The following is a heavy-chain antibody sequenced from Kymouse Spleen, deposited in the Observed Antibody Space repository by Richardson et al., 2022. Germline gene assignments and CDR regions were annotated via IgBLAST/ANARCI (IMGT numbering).Heavy chain of an antibody. CDR2: IYYSGST. J-gene: IGHJ6*02. CDR1: GGSISSGGYY. CDR3: AREQLVLDYYYGMDV. D-gene: IGHD6-6*01. V-gene: IGHV4-31*03. Sequence: QVQLQESGPGLVKPSQTLSLTCTVSGGSISSGGYYWSWIRQHPGKGLEWIGYIYYSGSTYYNPSLKSRVTISVDTSKNQFSLKLSSVTAADTAVYYCAREQLVLDYYYGMDVWGQGTTVTVSS.